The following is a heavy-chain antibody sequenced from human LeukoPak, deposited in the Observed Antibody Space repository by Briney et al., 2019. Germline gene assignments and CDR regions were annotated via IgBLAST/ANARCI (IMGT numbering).Heavy chain of an antibody. CDR1: GYTFTGYY. Sequence: ASVKVSCKASGYTFTGYYMHWVRQAPGQGLEWMGRINPNSGGTNYAQKFQGRVTMTRDTSISTAYMELSRLRSDGTAVYYCASGRGSSGSQEAFDYWGQGTLVTVSS. CDR2: INPNSGGT. V-gene: IGHV1-2*06. D-gene: IGHD6-19*01. J-gene: IGHJ4*02. CDR3: ASGRGSSGSQEAFDY.